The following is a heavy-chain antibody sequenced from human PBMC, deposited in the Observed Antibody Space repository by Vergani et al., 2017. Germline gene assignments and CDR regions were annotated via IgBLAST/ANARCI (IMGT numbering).Heavy chain of an antibody. CDR3: ARDLRLLYNRFGP. Sequence: QVQLVESGGGVVQPGRSLRLSCAASGFTFNQYGMLWVRQAPGKGLEWVAVTWYDGNNKQYADSVKGRFTISRDNSKSTMYLQMNSLRDEDTGGYYCARDLRLLYNRFGPWGQGTLVTGSS. CDR2: TWYDGNNK. CDR1: GFTFNQYG. D-gene: IGHD1-14*01. V-gene: IGHV3-33*01. J-gene: IGHJ4*03.